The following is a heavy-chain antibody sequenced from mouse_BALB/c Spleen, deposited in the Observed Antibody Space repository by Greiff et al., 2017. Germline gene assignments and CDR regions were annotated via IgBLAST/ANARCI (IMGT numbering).Heavy chain of an antibody. CDR2: IRNKANGYTT. D-gene: IGHD2-4*01. Sequence: EVMLVESGGGLVQPGGSLRLSCATSGFTFTDYYMSWVRQPPGKALEWLGFIRNKANGYTTEYSASVKGRFTISRDNSQSILYLQMNTLRAEDSATYYCARDLYDYDGGDYYAMDYWGQGTSVTVSS. J-gene: IGHJ4*01. V-gene: IGHV7-3*02. CDR1: GFTFTDYY. CDR3: ARDLYDYDGGDYYAMDY.